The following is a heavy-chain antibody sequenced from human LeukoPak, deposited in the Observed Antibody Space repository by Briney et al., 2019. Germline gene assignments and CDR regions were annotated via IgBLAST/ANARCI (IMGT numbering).Heavy chain of an antibody. D-gene: IGHD3-9*01. Sequence: AGGSLRLSCAASGFTFSSYWMSWIRQAPGKGLEWVSYISSSGSTIYYADSVKGRFTISRDNAKNSLYLQMNSLRAEDTAVYYCARDRDVLRYFDWLSGDRDYFDYWGQGTLVTVSS. CDR3: ARDRDVLRYFDWLSGDRDYFDY. V-gene: IGHV3-11*01. J-gene: IGHJ4*02. CDR1: GFTFSSYW. CDR2: ISSSGSTI.